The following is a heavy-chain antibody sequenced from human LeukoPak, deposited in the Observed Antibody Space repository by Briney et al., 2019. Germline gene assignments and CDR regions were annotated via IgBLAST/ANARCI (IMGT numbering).Heavy chain of an antibody. CDR1: GFTFSNSA. Sequence: GGSLRLSCAASGFTFSNSAMSWVRQAPGQGLEGVSTLSGSGITTYYADSVKGRFTISRDNSKNTLYLQMNSLRAEDTAVYYCAKGIYSSGWSYFDYWGHGTLVTVSS. V-gene: IGHV3-23*01. J-gene: IGHJ4*01. CDR2: LSGSGITT. CDR3: AKGIYSSGWSYFDY. D-gene: IGHD6-19*01.